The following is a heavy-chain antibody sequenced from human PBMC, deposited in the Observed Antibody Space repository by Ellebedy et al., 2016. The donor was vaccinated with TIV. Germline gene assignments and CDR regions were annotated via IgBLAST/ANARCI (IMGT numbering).Heavy chain of an antibody. D-gene: IGHD5-12*01. J-gene: IGHJ4*02. Sequence: PGGSLRLSCAASGFTFSSYSMNWVRQAPGKGLEWVSSISSSSSYIYYADSVKGRFTISRDNAKNSLYLQMNSLRAEDTAVYYCARGNSGYDAVYLDYWGQGTLVTVSS. V-gene: IGHV3-21*01. CDR3: ARGNSGYDAVYLDY. CDR2: ISSSSSYI. CDR1: GFTFSSYS.